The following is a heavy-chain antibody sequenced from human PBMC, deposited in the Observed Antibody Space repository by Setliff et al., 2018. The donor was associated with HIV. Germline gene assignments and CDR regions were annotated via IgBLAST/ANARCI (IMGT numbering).Heavy chain of an antibody. D-gene: IGHD4-17*01. Sequence: SSETLSLTCTVSGASITSHYWSWIRQSPGRELEWIGYIYSTGSTNYNPSLQSRVSISMDASKNKFSLKVTSVTSADTAVYYCAKGAGFYGDYTFDYWGQGNLVTVPS. CDR2: IYSTGST. CDR1: GASITSHY. V-gene: IGHV4-59*11. J-gene: IGHJ4*02. CDR3: AKGAGFYGDYTFDY.